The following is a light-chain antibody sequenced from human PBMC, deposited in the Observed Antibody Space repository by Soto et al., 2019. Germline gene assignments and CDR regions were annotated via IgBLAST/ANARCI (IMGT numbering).Light chain of an antibody. CDR1: QSVGRN. Sequence: EIVMTQSPATLSVSPGERATLSCGASQSVGRNLAWYQQKPGQAPRLLIYGASTRATCIPARFSGSGSGTEFTLTISSLQSEDFAIYSCQQYNHWPPLTFGGGTKVEIK. CDR2: GAS. J-gene: IGKJ4*01. CDR3: QQYNHWPPLT. V-gene: IGKV3-15*01.